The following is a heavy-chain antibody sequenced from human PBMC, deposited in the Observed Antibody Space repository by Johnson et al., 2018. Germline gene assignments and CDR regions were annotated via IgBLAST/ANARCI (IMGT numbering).Heavy chain of an antibody. CDR2: IIPIFGKA. CDR1: GGTFSSYA. J-gene: IGHJ6*02. V-gene: IGHV1-69*01. Sequence: VQLVESGAEVKKPGSSVKVSCKASGGTFSSYAISWVRQAPGQGLEWMGGIIPIFGKANYAQKFQGRVTITADESTSTAYMELSSLRSEDTAVYYCARGYYDYVWGSYPHYGMDVWGQGTTVTVSS. CDR3: ARGYYDYVWGSYPHYGMDV. D-gene: IGHD3-16*02.